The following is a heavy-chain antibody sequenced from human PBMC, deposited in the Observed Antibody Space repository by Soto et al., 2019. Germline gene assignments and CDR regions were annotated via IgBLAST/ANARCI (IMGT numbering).Heavy chain of an antibody. CDR1: GFTFSSYG. V-gene: IGHV3-33*01. CDR2: IWYDGSNK. Sequence: GGSLRLSCAASGFTFSSYGMHWVRQAPGKGLEWVAVIWYDGSNKYYADSVKGRFTISRDNSKNTLYLQMNSLRAEDTAVYYCARGEATLVTAYYYGMDVWGQGTTVTVSS. CDR3: ARGEATLVTAYYYGMDV. J-gene: IGHJ6*02. D-gene: IGHD6-13*01.